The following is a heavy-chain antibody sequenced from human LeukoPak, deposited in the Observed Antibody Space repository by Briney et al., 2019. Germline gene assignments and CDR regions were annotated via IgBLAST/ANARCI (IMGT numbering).Heavy chain of an antibody. CDR1: GYTFTAYY. V-gene: IGHV1-2*02. D-gene: IGHD3-10*01. CDR3: ARVSGTTSFGNYWFDS. CDR2: INPNSGAT. J-gene: IGHJ5*01. Sequence: GASVTVSCKASGYTFTAYYIHWVRRAPGQGLEWMGWINPNSGATNHAQNFQARVAMTRDTSISTAYMELSSLRSDDTAVYYCARVSGTTSFGNYWFDSWGRGTLVTVSS.